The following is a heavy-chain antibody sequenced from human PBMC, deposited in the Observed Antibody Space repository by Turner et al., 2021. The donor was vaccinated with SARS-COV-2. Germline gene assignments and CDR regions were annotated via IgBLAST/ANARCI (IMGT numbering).Heavy chain of an antibody. Sequence: LQLQESGPGLLKPSETLSLTCHVSGGPIKDSPFSWGWIRQPPGKGLEWIGHIYYVGNTHFSPSLESRVTMSLDASKGQFSLSLSSVSAADTAIYYCATLWRTSVAPFDYWGQGTLVSVSS. D-gene: IGHD3-10*01. CDR2: IYYVGNT. CDR3: ATLWRTSVAPFDY. V-gene: IGHV4-39*01. CDR1: GGPIKDSPFS. J-gene: IGHJ4*02.